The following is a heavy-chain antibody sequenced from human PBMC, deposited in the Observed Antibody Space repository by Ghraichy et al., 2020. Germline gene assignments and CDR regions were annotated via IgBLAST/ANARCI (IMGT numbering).Heavy chain of an antibody. CDR2: ISGSAVST. D-gene: IGHD2-8*01. V-gene: IGHV3-23*01. CDR3: AKDLVGMRYGMDV. J-gene: IGHJ6*02. CDR1: GFIFSNYA. Sequence: GGSLRLSCAASGFIFSNYAMNWVRQAPGKGLEWVSGISGSAVSTFYAGSVQGRVTISRDNSKNTVYLQMSNLRAADTAVYYCAKDLVGMRYGMDVWGQGTTVTVSS.